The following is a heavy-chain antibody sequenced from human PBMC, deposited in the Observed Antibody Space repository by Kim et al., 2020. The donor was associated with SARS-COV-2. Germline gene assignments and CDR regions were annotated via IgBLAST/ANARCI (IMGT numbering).Heavy chain of an antibody. J-gene: IGHJ4*02. CDR3: ARTPYDSSGLGVGSAYFDY. CDR1: GYSFTSYW. Sequence: GETLKISCKGSGYSFTSYWIGWVRQMPGKGLEWMGIIYPGDSDTRYSPSFQGQVTISADKSISTAYLQWSSLKASDTAMYYCARTPYDSSGLGVGSAYFDYWGQGTLVTVSS. V-gene: IGHV5-51*01. D-gene: IGHD3-22*01. CDR2: IYPGDSDT.